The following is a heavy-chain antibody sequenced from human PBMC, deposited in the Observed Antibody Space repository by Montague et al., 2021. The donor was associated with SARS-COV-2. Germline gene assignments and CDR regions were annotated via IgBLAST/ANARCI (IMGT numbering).Heavy chain of an antibody. V-gene: IGHV2-5*02. CDR1: GFSLSAIGVC. CDR3: AHRPTGCWCAYYST. J-gene: IGHJ5*02. CDR2: IFWDDDN. Sequence: PAVVKPRQTLTLTCIFSGFSLSAIGVCVGWIRQPPGQALQCLALIFWDDDNRYIPSLKNSLTVTKDTSKNQVVLTKTNMDPVDTATYYCAHRPTGCWCAYYSTWGQGTLVTVSS. D-gene: IGHD3-3*01.